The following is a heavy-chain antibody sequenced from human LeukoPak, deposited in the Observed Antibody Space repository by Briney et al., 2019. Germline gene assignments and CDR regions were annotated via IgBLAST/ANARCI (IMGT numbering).Heavy chain of an antibody. CDR2: IWYDGSNK. J-gene: IGHJ4*02. D-gene: IGHD4-17*01. CDR1: GFTFSSYG. CDR3: ARDHGDYVNDY. V-gene: IGHV3-33*01. Sequence: GGSLRLSCAASGFTFSSYGMHWVRQAPDKGLEWVAVIWYDGSNKYYADSVKGRFTISRDNSKNTLYLQMNSLRAEDTAVYYCARDHGDYVNDYWGQGTLVTVSS.